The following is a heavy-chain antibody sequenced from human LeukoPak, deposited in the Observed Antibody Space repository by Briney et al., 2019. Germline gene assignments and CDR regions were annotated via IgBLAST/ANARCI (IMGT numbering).Heavy chain of an antibody. CDR1: GSTFSTYD. CDR3: ARGIVPAAFDY. CDR2: ISSSAHHI. D-gene: IGHD2-2*01. V-gene: IGHV3-21*01. Sequence: GGSLRLSWAASGSTFSTYDMNWVRQAPGKGLEGVSSISSSAHHIAYADSVKGRFTISRDNAKNALYLQVNSLRAEDTAVYYCARGIVPAAFDYWGQGTLVTVSS. J-gene: IGHJ4*02.